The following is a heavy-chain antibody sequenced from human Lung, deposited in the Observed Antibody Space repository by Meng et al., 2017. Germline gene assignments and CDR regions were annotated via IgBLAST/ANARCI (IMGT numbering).Heavy chain of an antibody. J-gene: IGHJ4*02. V-gene: IGHV1-69*13. CDR1: GGSFSTHT. Sequence: QVQLVQSGAEVKKPGSSVKVACKTSGGSFSTHTFSWVRQAPGQGLEWMGGLIAVFDKTKVAPRFQDRVTFTADESTSTAYMELSSLTFDDTAVYFCARGRRNEPLFDYWGQGTLVTVSS. CDR3: ARGRRNEPLFDY. CDR2: LIAVFDKT. D-gene: IGHD1-14*01.